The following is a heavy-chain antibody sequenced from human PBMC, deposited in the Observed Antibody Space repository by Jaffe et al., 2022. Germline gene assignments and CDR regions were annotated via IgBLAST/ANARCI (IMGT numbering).Heavy chain of an antibody. Sequence: EVQLVESGGGLVQPGGSLRLSCAASGFTFSSYWMHWVRQAPGKGLVWVSRINSDGSSTSYADSVKGRFTISRDNAKNTLYLQMNSLRAEDTAVYYCAREPVFYSSSNYYYMDVWGKGTTVTVSS. CDR3: AREPVFYSSSNYYYMDV. V-gene: IGHV3-74*01. J-gene: IGHJ6*03. CDR1: GFTFSSYW. D-gene: IGHD6-6*01. CDR2: INSDGSST.